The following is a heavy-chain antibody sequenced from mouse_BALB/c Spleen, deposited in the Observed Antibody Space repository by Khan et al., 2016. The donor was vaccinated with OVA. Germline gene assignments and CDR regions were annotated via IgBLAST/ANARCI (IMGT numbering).Heavy chain of an antibody. CDR1: GYSFTSYY. CDR3: ARRGYVARFAY. D-gene: IGHD2-2*01. J-gene: IGHJ3*01. V-gene: IGHV1S135*01. Sequence: EVQLQQSGPELMKPGASVKISCKASGYSFTSYYIHWVKLSHGKSLEWIGYIDPFNGGTTYNQKFKGQATLTVDKSSSTAYMHLSSLTSEDSAVYYCARRGYVARFAYWGQGTLVTVSA. CDR2: IDPFNGGT.